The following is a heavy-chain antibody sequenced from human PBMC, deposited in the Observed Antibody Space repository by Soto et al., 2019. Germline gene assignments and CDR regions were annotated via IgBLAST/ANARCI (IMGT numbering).Heavy chain of an antibody. Sequence: PSETLSLTCTVSGGFISDYSMSWIRQSAGKGLAWVGRVHINGNTHYNPSLRGRVTMSVDTSNNQFHLRVTSVTAADTAVYYCARESGDNWTYEVYWGQGTLVTVSS. J-gene: IGHJ4*02. D-gene: IGHD1-7*01. CDR2: VHINGNT. V-gene: IGHV4-4*07. CDR3: ARESGDNWTYEVY. CDR1: GGFISDYS.